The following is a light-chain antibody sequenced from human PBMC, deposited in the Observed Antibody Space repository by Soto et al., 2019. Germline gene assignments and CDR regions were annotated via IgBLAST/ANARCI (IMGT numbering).Light chain of an antibody. Sequence: DIQMTQSPSSLSASVGDRVTITCRASQSISSYLNWYQQKPGKAPKLLIYAASSLQSGVPLRLSGSGSGTDFTLTIRSLQPEDFATYYCQQSYSTPFTFGPGTKVDIK. CDR1: QSISSY. CDR3: QQSYSTPFT. J-gene: IGKJ3*01. CDR2: AAS. V-gene: IGKV1-39*01.